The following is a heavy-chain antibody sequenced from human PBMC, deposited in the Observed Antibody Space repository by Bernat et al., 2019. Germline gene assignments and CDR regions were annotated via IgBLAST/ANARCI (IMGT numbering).Heavy chain of an antibody. CDR2: IYSGGST. CDR3: ARDLPRPDDYYYYGMDV. D-gene: IGHD5-24*01. CDR1: GFTVSSNY. V-gene: IGHV3-66*02. J-gene: IGHJ6*02. Sequence: EVQLVESGGGLVQPGGSLRLSCAASGFTVSSNYMSWVRQAPGKGLEWVSVIYSGGSTYYAASVKGRFNISRDNSKNTLYLQMNSLRAEDTAVYYCARDLPRPDDYYYYGMDVWGQWTTVTVSS.